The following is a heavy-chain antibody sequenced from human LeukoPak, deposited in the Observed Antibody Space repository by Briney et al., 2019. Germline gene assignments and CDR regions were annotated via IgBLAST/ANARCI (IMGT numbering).Heavy chain of an antibody. D-gene: IGHD3-3*01. CDR2: IYPGDSDT. Sequence: GESLKISCKGSGYSFTSYWIGWVRQMPGKGLEWMGIIYPGDSDTKYSPSFQGQVTISADKSINTAYLQWSSLQASDTAMYYCASPSYYDSWSGFDYWGQGTLVTVSS. CDR1: GYSFTSYW. J-gene: IGHJ4*02. V-gene: IGHV5-51*01. CDR3: ASPSYYDSWSGFDY.